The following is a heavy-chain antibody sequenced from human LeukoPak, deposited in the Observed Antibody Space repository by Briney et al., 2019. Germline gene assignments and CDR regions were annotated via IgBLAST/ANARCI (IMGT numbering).Heavy chain of an antibody. CDR3: ARALLGKLSPHMYYFDY. CDR1: GYSFTSYW. J-gene: IGHJ4*02. D-gene: IGHD3-16*02. Sequence: GESLEISCKGSGYSFTSYWIGWVRQMPGKGLEWMGIIYPGDSDTRYSPSFQGQVTISAGKSISTAYLQWSSLKASDTAMYYCARALLGKLSPHMYYFDYWGQGTLVTVSS. CDR2: IYPGDSDT. V-gene: IGHV5-51*01.